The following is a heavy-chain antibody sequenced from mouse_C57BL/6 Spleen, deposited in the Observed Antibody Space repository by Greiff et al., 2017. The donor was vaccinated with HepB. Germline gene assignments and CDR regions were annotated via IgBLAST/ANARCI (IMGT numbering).Heavy chain of an antibody. J-gene: IGHJ1*03. CDR3: AREGGLFDV. CDR2: IYPGDGDT. CDR1: GYAFSSSW. Sequence: QVQLKESGPELVKPGASVKISCKASGYAFSSSWMNWVKQRPGKGLEWIGRIYPGDGDTNYNGKFKGKATLTADKSSSTAYMQLSSLTSEDSAVYFCAREGGLFDVWGTGTTVTVSS. V-gene: IGHV1-82*01.